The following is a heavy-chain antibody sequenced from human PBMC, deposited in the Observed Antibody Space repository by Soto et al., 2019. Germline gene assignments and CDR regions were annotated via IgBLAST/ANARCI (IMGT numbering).Heavy chain of an antibody. J-gene: IGHJ3*02. CDR2: ISGSGGST. V-gene: IGHV3-23*01. D-gene: IGHD3-16*02. CDR3: AKDKPPLRGIDDAFDI. CDR1: GFTFISYA. Sequence: PGGSLRLSSTASGFTFISYAMSWVRQATGKGLEWVSAISGSGGSTYYADSVKGRFTISRDNSKNTLYLQMNSLRAEDTAVYYCAKDKPPLRGIDDAFDIWGQGTMVTVSS.